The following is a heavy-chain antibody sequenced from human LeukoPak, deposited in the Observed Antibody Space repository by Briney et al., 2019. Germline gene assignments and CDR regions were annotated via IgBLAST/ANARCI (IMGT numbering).Heavy chain of an antibody. V-gene: IGHV4-59*01. J-gene: IGHJ4*02. CDR2: IYYSGGT. CDR1: GGSISSYY. Sequence: PSETLSLTCTVSGGSISSYYWSWIRQPPGKGLEWIGYIYYSGGTNYNPSLKSRVTISVDTSKNQFSLKLSSVTAADTAVYYCARTGSGSYDLFDYWGQGTLVTVSS. CDR3: ARTGSGSYDLFDY. D-gene: IGHD3-10*01.